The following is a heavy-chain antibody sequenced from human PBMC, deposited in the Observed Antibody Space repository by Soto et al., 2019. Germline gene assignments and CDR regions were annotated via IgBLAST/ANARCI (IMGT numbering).Heavy chain of an antibody. CDR3: ARVGIRWELTPFGSDY. CDR2: ISSSGSTI. J-gene: IGHJ4*02. Sequence: PGGSLRLSCAASGFTFSSYEMNWVRQAPGKGLEWVSYISSSGSTIYYADSVKGRFTISRDNAKNSLYLQMNSLRAEDTAVYYCARVGIRWELTPFGSDYWGQGTLVTVSS. CDR1: GFTFSSYE. D-gene: IGHD1-26*01. V-gene: IGHV3-48*03.